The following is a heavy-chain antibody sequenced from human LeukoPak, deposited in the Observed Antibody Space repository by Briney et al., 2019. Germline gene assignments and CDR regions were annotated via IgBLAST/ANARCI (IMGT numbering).Heavy chain of an antibody. CDR3: ARPAYDSSGYYYLGY. Sequence: PSETLSLTCAVYGGPFSGYYWTWIRQPPGKGLEWIGEISHSGSTNYNPSLKSRVTISVDTSKNQFSLKLSSVTAADTAVYYCARPAYDSSGYYYLGYWGQGTLVTVSS. CDR1: GGPFSGYY. CDR2: ISHSGST. J-gene: IGHJ4*02. D-gene: IGHD3-22*01. V-gene: IGHV4-34*01.